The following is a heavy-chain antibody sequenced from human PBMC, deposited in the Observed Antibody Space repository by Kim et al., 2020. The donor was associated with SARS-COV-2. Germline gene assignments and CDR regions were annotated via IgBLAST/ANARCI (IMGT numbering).Heavy chain of an antibody. Sequence: GGSLRLSCAASAFTFSSFGMYWVRQAPGMGLEWVAVIWYDGSNKYYADSVKGRFTISRDNSKNALYLQMNSLRAEDTAVYYCVRGYDSYFDYWGQGTLVTVSS. D-gene: IGHD3-22*01. CDR1: AFTFSSFG. CDR2: IWYDGSNK. CDR3: VRGYDSYFDY. V-gene: IGHV3-33*01. J-gene: IGHJ4*02.